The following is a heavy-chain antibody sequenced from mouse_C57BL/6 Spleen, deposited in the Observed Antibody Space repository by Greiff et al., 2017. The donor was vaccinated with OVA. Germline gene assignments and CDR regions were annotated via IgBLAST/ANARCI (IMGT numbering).Heavy chain of an antibody. V-gene: IGHV6-3*01. CDR1: GFTFSNYW. CDR2: IRLKSDNYAT. Sequence: DVQLQESGGGLVQPGGSMKLSCVASGFTFSNYWMNWVRQSPEKGLEWVAQIRLKSDNYATHYAESVKGRFTISRDDSKSSVYLQMNNLRAEDTGIYYCTGSRSYFDYWGQGTTLTVSS. CDR3: TGSRSYFDY. J-gene: IGHJ2*01.